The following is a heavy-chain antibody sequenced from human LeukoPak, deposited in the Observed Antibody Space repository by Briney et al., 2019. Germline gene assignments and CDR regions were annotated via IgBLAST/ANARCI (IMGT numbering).Heavy chain of an antibody. D-gene: IGHD5-12*01. CDR3: ARAHGRYSGYDHRWFDP. J-gene: IGHJ5*02. CDR2: INPSGGST. CDR1: GYTFTSYY. V-gene: IGHV1-46*01. Sequence: ASVKVSCKASGYTFTSYYMHWVRQAPGQGLEWMGIINPSGGSTSYAQKFQGRVTMTRDTSTSTVYMELSSLRSEDTAVYYCARAHGRYSGYDHRWFDPWGQGTLVTVSS.